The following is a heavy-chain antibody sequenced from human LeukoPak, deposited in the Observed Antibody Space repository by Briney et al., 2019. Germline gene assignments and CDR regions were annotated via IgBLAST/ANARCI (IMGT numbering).Heavy chain of an antibody. D-gene: IGHD4-17*01. CDR1: GGSISSSSYY. J-gene: IGHJ3*02. CDR2: IYHSGST. V-gene: IGHV4-39*07. Sequence: PSETLSLTCTVSGGSISSSSYYWGWIRQPPGKGLEWIGSIYHSGSTYYNPSLKSRVTISVDTSKNQFSLKLSSVTAADTAVYYCARDVGGGAVTNDAFDIWGQGTMVTVSS. CDR3: ARDVGGGAVTNDAFDI.